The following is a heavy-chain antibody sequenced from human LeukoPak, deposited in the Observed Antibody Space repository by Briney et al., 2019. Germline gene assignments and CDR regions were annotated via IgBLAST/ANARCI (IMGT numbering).Heavy chain of an antibody. Sequence: ASVKVSCKASGYTFTSYGISWVRQAPGQGLEWMGWISAYNGNTNYAQKLQGRVTMTTDTSTSTAYMELRSLRSDDTAVYYCARDRIGYSSSWYGNYFDYWGQGTLVTVSS. CDR3: ARDRIGYSSSWYGNYFDY. CDR1: GYTFTSYG. D-gene: IGHD6-13*01. J-gene: IGHJ4*02. CDR2: ISAYNGNT. V-gene: IGHV1-18*01.